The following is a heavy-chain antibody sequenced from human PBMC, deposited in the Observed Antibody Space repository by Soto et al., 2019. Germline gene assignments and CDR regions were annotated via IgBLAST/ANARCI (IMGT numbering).Heavy chain of an antibody. D-gene: IGHD2-2*01. J-gene: IGHJ5*02. CDR1: GFTFSSYA. Sequence: GSLRLSCAAPGFTFSSYAMSWVRQAPGKGLEWVSAISGSGGSTYYADSVKGRFTISRDNSKNTLYLQMNSLRAEDTAVYYCAKGGAQLLHYNWFDPWGQGTLVTVS. V-gene: IGHV3-23*01. CDR3: AKGGAQLLHYNWFDP. CDR2: ISGSGGST.